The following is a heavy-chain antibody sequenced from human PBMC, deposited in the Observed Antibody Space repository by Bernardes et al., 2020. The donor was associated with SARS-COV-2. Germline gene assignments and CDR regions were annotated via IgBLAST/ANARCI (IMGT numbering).Heavy chain of an antibody. D-gene: IGHD5-12*01. Sequence: SVKVSCKASGGTFSSYAISWVRQAPGQGLEWMGGIIPIFGTANYAQKFQGRDTITADESTSTAYMEPSSLRSEDTAVYYCARGGYTRLYYYYYGMDVWGQGTTVTVSS. CDR2: IIPIFGTA. J-gene: IGHJ6*02. V-gene: IGHV1-69*13. CDR3: ARGGYTRLYYYYYGMDV. CDR1: GGTFSSYA.